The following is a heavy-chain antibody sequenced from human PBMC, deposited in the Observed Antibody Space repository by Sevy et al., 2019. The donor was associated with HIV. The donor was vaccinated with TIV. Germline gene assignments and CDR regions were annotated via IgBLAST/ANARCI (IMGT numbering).Heavy chain of an antibody. D-gene: IGHD6-19*01. CDR2: IRSKAYDGTT. V-gene: IGHV3-49*03. J-gene: IGHJ5*02. CDR1: GFTFGDYA. CDR3: TRDPTEGIAVAGNWYDP. Sequence: GGSLRLSCKASGFTFGDYAMSWFRQAPGKGLEWVGFIRSKAYDGTTEYAASVKGRFTISRDDSKSIAYLQMNSLKTEDTAVYYCTRDPTEGIAVAGNWYDPWGQGTLVTVSS.